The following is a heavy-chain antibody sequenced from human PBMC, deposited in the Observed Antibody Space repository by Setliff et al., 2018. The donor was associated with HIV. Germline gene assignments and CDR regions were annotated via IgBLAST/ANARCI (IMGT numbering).Heavy chain of an antibody. V-gene: IGHV4-4*02. Sequence: SETLSLTCALSGGSISSSNWWSWVRQPPGRGLEWIGEMYPSGSTNYNSSLKSRVTISVDKSKNQFSLKLSSVTAADTAVYYCARVSVFSSAMARGGYFDYWGQGTPVTVSS. J-gene: IGHJ4*02. CDR3: ARVSVFSSAMARGGYFDY. CDR1: GGSISSSNW. CDR2: MYPSGST. D-gene: IGHD5-18*01.